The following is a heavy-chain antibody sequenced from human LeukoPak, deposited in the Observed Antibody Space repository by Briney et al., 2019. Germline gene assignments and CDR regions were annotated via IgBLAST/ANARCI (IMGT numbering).Heavy chain of an antibody. V-gene: IGHV4-34*01. CDR1: GGAFSKYY. CDR3: ARSGLTTVLYLD. Sequence: SESLSLTCGVSGGAFSKYYWSWIRQPPGKGLEWIGEINRSGSTNYNPSLESRVTISADTSKNQFSLKLSSVTAADTAVYFCARSGLTTVLYLDWGQGTLVTVSS. CDR2: INRSGST. D-gene: IGHD4-11*01. J-gene: IGHJ4*02.